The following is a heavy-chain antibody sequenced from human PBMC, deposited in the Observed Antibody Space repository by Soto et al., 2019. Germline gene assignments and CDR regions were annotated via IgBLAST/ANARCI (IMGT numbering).Heavy chain of an antibody. J-gene: IGHJ4*02. CDR3: ASYSSSGVDY. Sequence: PSETLSLTCTVSGGSISSNSYYWDWIRQPPGKGLEWIGSMYYSGATYHNPSLQSRVTISVDTSKNQFSLHLSSVTAADTAVYYCASYSSSGVDYWGQGTLVTVSS. D-gene: IGHD6-6*01. CDR1: GGSISSNSYY. CDR2: MYYSGAT. V-gene: IGHV4-39*07.